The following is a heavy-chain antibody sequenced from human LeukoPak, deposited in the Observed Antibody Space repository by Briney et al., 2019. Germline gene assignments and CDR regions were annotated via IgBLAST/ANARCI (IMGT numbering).Heavy chain of an antibody. J-gene: IGHJ3*02. D-gene: IGHD3-9*01. CDR1: GFTFSSFG. Sequence: GGSLRLSCAASGFTFSSFGMHWVRQAPGKGLEWVAVISYDGSNKYYADSVKGRFTISRDNSKNTLYLQMNSLRAEDTVVYYCAKGHGGFFRYFDTNDAFDIWGQGTMVTVSS. CDR2: ISYDGSNK. V-gene: IGHV3-30*18. CDR3: AKGHGGFFRYFDTNDAFDI.